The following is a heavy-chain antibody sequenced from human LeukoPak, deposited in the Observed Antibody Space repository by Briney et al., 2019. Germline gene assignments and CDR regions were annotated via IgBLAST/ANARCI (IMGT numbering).Heavy chain of an antibody. V-gene: IGHV3-30*18. Sequence: PGESLRLSCAASGFTFSRYGMHWVRQAPGKGLEWVAVISYDGSNKYYADSVKGRFTISRDNSKNTLYLQMNSLRAEDTAVYYCAKDPGGGGYFDYWGQGTLVTVSS. CDR3: AKDPGGGGYFDY. D-gene: IGHD3-16*01. CDR2: ISYDGSNK. J-gene: IGHJ4*02. CDR1: GFTFSRYG.